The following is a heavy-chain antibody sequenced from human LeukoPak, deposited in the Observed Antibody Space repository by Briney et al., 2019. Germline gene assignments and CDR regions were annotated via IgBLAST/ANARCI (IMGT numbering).Heavy chain of an antibody. V-gene: IGHV3-23*01. CDR3: AKDGYYGSGYDYFDY. J-gene: IGHJ4*02. CDR1: GFTFSSYA. Sequence: PGGSLRLSCAASGFTFSSYAMSWVRQAPGKGLEWVSVISGSGGTTYYADSVKGRFTISRDNSKNTLYLQMNSLRAEDTAVYCCAKDGYYGSGYDYFDYWGQGTLVTVSS. CDR2: ISGSGGTT. D-gene: IGHD3-10*01.